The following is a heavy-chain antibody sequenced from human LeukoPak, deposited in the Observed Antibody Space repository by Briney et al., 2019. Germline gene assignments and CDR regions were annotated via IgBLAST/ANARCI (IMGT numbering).Heavy chain of an antibody. J-gene: IGHJ6*02. Sequence: PSETLSLTCTVSGGSVSSGSYYWSWIRQPPGKGLEWIGYIYYSGSTNYNPSLKSRVTISVDTSKNQFSLKLSSVTAADTAVYYCARVSPIAVAGTDYYYYYGMVVCGQGTTVTVSS. CDR1: GGSVSSGSYY. V-gene: IGHV4-61*01. D-gene: IGHD6-19*01. CDR3: ARVSPIAVAGTDYYYYYGMVV. CDR2: IYYSGST.